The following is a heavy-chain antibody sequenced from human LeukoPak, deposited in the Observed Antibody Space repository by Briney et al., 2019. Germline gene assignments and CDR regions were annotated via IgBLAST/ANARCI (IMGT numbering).Heavy chain of an antibody. Sequence: GGSLRLSCAASGFTFNTYGMTWVRQAPGKGLEWVSGMNGNGGRIYYADSVKGRFTISRDNSKNTLYLQMNSLRAEDTAVYYCARVRAAAGTTEYFQHWGQGTLVTVSS. CDR1: GFTFNTYG. CDR2: MNGNGGRI. CDR3: ARVRAAAGTTEYFQH. D-gene: IGHD6-13*01. V-gene: IGHV3-23*01. J-gene: IGHJ1*01.